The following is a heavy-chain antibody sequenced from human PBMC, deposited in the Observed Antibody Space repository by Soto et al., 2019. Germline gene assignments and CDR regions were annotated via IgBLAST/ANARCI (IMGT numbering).Heavy chain of an antibody. CDR3: AIASTTPSSNRRITSGLDV. Sequence: QLVLQESGPGLVKPSGTLALTCGVAGGSVGSSNWWTWGRQAPGKGLEWIGEIHHFGTTNYNLSLSSRPPISVDKSKNQFSLTLLSVTAADTAVYYCAIASTTPSSNRRITSGLDVWGRGTTVAVSS. V-gene: IGHV4-4*02. CDR1: GGSVGSSNW. CDR2: IHHFGTT. J-gene: IGHJ6*02. D-gene: IGHD6-13*01.